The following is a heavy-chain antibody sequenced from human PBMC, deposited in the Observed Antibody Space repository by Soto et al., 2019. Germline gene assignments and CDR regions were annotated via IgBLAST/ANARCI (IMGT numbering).Heavy chain of an antibody. CDR1: GGSISSGDYY. CDR2: IYYSGST. CDR3: AREAPMVTVGPYFDY. J-gene: IGHJ4*02. Sequence: QVQLQESGPGLVKPSQTLSLTCTVSGGSISSGDYYWSWIRQPPGKGLEWSGYIYYSGSTYYNPSLKSRVTISVDTSKHQFSLKLSSVTAADTAVYYCAREAPMVTVGPYFDYWGQGTLVTVSS. V-gene: IGHV4-30-4*01. D-gene: IGHD5-18*01.